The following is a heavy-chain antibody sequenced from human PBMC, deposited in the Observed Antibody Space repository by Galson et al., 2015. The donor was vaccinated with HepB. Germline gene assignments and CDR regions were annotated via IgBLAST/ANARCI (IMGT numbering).Heavy chain of an antibody. CDR3: AKVHTYYDFWSDYYSGWSLRGVFDY. CDR1: GFTFSSYA. V-gene: IGHV3-23*01. Sequence: SLRLSCAASGFTFSSYAMSWVRQAPGKGLEWVSAISGSGGSTYYADSVKGRFTISRDNSKNTLYLQMNSLRAEDTAVYYCAKVHTYYDFWSDYYSGWSLRGVFDYWGQGTLVTVSS. D-gene: IGHD3-3*01. J-gene: IGHJ4*02. CDR2: ISGSGGST.